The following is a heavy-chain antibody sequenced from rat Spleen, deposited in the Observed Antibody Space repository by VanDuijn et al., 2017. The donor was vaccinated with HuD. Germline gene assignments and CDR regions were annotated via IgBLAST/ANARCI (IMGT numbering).Heavy chain of an antibody. V-gene: IGHV2S12*01. CDR1: GFSLTSNG. D-gene: IGHD1-6*01. CDR3: TRDYVY. Sequence: QVQLKESGPFLVQPSQTLSLTCTVSGFSLTSNGVSWVRQPPGKGLEWIAAISSGGSTYYNSALKSRLSISRDTSKSQVFLKMNSLQTEDTAIYFCTRDYVYWGQGVMVTVSS. CDR2: ISSGGST. J-gene: IGHJ2*01.